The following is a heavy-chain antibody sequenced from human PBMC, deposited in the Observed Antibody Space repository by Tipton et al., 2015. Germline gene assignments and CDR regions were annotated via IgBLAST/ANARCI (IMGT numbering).Heavy chain of an antibody. CDR3: ARIRGRYVMDS. D-gene: IGHD3-16*01. Sequence: TLSLTCAVYGGSFSDYYWSWIRQSPGKGLEWIGYISDSGTTNYNPSLKSRVTISVDSSTNQFFLILSSVTAADTAVYYCARIRGRYVMDSWGQGSLVSVSS. CDR2: ISDSGTT. J-gene: IGHJ4*02. V-gene: IGHV4-59*12. CDR1: GGSFSDYY.